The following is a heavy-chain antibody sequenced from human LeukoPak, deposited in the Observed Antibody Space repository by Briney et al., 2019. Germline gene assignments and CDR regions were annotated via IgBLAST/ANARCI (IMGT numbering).Heavy chain of an antibody. CDR1: GYTFTSYG. CDR2: ISAYSGNA. CDR3: ARYDFWSGYYQYYFDY. D-gene: IGHD3-3*01. Sequence: ASVKVSCKASGYTFTSYGINWVRQAPGQGLEWMGWISAYSGNAKYAQNLQGRVTMTTDTSTSTAYMELRSLRSDDTAVYYCARYDFWSGYYQYYFDYWGQGTLVTVSS. V-gene: IGHV1-18*01. J-gene: IGHJ4*02.